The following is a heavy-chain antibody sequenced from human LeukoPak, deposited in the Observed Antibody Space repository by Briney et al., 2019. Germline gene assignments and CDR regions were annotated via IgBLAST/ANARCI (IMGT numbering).Heavy chain of an antibody. V-gene: IGHV4-30-4*08. CDR2: IYYSGST. CDR3: ARDGYYGSGSYYNPLDY. Sequence: SETLSLTCTVSGGSISSGGYYWSWIRQPPGKGLEWIGYIYYSGSTYYNPSLKSRVTISVDTSKNQFSLKLSSVTAADTAVYYCARDGYYGSGSYYNPLDYWGQGTLVTVSS. J-gene: IGHJ4*02. CDR1: GGSISSGGYY. D-gene: IGHD3-10*01.